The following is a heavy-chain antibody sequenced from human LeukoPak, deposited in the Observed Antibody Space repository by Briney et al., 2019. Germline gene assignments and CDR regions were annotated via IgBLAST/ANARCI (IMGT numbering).Heavy chain of an antibody. Sequence: GRSLRLSCAASGFTFDDYAMHWVRQAPGKGLEWVSGISWNSGSIGYADSVKGRFTISRDNAKNSLYLQMSSLRAEDMALYYCAKDVGATRYDAFDIWGQGTMVTVSS. J-gene: IGHJ3*02. V-gene: IGHV3-9*03. CDR3: AKDVGATRYDAFDI. D-gene: IGHD1-26*01. CDR1: GFTFDDYA. CDR2: ISWNSGSI.